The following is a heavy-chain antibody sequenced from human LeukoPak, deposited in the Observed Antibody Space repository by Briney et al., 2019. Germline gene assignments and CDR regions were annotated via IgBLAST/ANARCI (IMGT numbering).Heavy chain of an antibody. CDR3: ARGFLVRGSYFDY. V-gene: IGHV4-38-2*02. Sequence: SETLSLTCTVSGYSISSGYYWGWIRQPPGKGLEWIGSIYHSGSTYYNPSLKSRVTISVDTSKNQFSLKLSSVTAADTAVYYCARGFLVRGSYFDYWGQGTLVTVSS. D-gene: IGHD3-16*01. J-gene: IGHJ4*02. CDR1: GYSISSGYY. CDR2: IYHSGST.